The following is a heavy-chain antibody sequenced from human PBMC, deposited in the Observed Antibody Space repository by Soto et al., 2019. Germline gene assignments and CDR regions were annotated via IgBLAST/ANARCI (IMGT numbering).Heavy chain of an antibody. CDR3: ARDGTMTTCIEYVQL. CDR1: GFTVSISY. Sequence: EVQLVESGGGLIQPGGSLRLSCAGSGFTVSISYMSWVRQAPGKGLEWVSTIYSSGRTYYADSVKGRFTISRDHSKNTLLLQMNSLRAEDTAVYYCARDGTMTTCIEYVQLWVLGTLVTVSS. D-gene: IGHD1-1*01. CDR2: IYSSGRT. V-gene: IGHV3-53*01. J-gene: IGHJ1*01.